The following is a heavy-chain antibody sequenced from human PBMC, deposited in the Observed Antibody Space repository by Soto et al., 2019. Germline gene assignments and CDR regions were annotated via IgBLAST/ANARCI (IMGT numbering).Heavy chain of an antibody. Sequence: QVQLVQSGAEVKKPGSSVKVSCKASGGTFSSYTISWVRQAPGQGLEWMGRIIPILGIANYAQKFQGRVTITADKSTSTAYMELSSLRSEDTAVYYCVIVVVPAATGRAVDYFDYWGQGTLVTVSS. V-gene: IGHV1-69*02. CDR2: IIPILGIA. CDR1: GGTFSSYT. D-gene: IGHD2-2*01. CDR3: VIVVVPAATGRAVDYFDY. J-gene: IGHJ4*02.